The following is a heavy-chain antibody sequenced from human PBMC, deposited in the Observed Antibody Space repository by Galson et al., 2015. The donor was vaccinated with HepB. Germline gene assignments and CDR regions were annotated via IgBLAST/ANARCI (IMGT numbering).Heavy chain of an antibody. V-gene: IGHV1-18*01. CDR2: ISPNKRHT. CDR1: GYTFSTYS. Sequence: SVKVSCKASGYTFSTYSITWVRQAPGQGLEWMGWISPNKRHTDYARKFQGRVTMTTDTSTSTAFMELRSLRSDDTAVYYCARGALVVAVGATQNNWFGPWGQGTLVTVSS. J-gene: IGHJ5*02. CDR3: ARGALVVAVGATQNNWFGP. D-gene: IGHD2-15*01.